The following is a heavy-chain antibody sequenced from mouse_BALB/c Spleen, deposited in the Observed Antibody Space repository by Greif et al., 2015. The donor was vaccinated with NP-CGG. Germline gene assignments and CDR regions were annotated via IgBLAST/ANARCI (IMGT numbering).Heavy chain of an antibody. CDR2: INPDSSTI. CDR3: ARPGDGYYWYFDV. D-gene: IGHD2-3*01. CDR1: GFDFSRYW. J-gene: IGHJ1*01. Sequence: VQLKESGGGLVQPGGSLKLSCAASGFDFSRYWMSWVRQAPGKGLEWIGEINPDSSTINYTPSLKDKFIIPRDNAKNTLYLQMSKVRSEDTALYYCARPGDGYYWYFDVWGAGTTVTVSS. V-gene: IGHV4-1*02.